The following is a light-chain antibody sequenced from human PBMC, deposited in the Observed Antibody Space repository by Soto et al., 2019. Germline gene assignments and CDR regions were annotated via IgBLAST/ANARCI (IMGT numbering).Light chain of an antibody. CDR3: QSYDRSLSGGV. Sequence: QAVVTQPPSVSGAPGQRVTISCTGSSSNIGAGYDVQWYQQVPGTAPKLLISNSINRPSGVPDRFSGSRSDTSASLAITGIQADDEADYYCQSYDRSLSGGVFGGGTKLTVL. J-gene: IGLJ3*02. V-gene: IGLV1-40*01. CDR1: SSNIGAGYD. CDR2: NSI.